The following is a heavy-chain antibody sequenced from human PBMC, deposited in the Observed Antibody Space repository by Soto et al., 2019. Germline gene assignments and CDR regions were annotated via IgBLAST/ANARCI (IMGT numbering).Heavy chain of an antibody. D-gene: IGHD4-4*01. CDR3: ARHSNFNYFYGLDV. J-gene: IGHJ6*02. CDR1: GGTFNSYA. CDR2: IIPVFGTA. Sequence: QVQVVQSGAEVKKPGSSVKVSCKASGGTFNSYAISWVRQAPGQGLEWVGGIIPVFGTANYAQKFPGRVTITADEPTSTAYMELRSLRSEDTAVYYCARHSNFNYFYGLDVWGQGTTVTVSS. V-gene: IGHV1-69*12.